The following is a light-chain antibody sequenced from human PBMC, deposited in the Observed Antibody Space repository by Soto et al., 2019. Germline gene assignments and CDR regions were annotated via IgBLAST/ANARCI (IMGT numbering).Light chain of an antibody. CDR1: SSDVGSYNL. CDR2: EGS. J-gene: IGLJ2*01. Sequence: QSALPQPASVSGSPGQSITISCTGTSSDVGSYNLVSWYQQHPGKAPKLMIYEGSKRPSGVSNRFSGSKSGNTASLTISGLQAEDEADYYCCSYAGSSTFFFGGGTKLTVL. V-gene: IGLV2-23*03. CDR3: CSYAGSSTFF.